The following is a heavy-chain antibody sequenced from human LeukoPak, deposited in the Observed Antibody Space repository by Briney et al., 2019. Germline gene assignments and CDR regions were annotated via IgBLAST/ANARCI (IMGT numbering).Heavy chain of an antibody. CDR2: ISAYNGNT. Sequence: ASVKVSCKGSGYTFTNHGITWVRQAPGQGLEWMGWISAYNGNTNYAQKLQGRVTMTTDTSTSTAYMELRSLRSDDTAVYYCARGDVLRYFDWLPLGYWGQGTLVTVSS. CDR3: ARGDVLRYFDWLPLGY. CDR1: GYTFTNHG. J-gene: IGHJ4*02. V-gene: IGHV1-18*01. D-gene: IGHD3-9*01.